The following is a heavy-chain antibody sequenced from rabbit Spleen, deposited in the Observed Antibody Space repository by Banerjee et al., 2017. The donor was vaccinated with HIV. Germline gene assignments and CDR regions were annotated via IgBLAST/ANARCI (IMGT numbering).Heavy chain of an antibody. J-gene: IGHJ4*01. V-gene: IGHV1S7*01. CDR1: GVSFNDKD. Sequence: QLEESGGGLVKPEGSLTLTCKASGVSFNDKDVMCWVRQAPGKGLEWIGYIDPIFSSTHYATWVNGRFTISSHNAQNTLYLQLNSLTAADTATYFCVRDYKFYFNLWGPGTLVTVS. CDR3: VRDYKFYFNL. D-gene: IGHD1-1*01. CDR2: IDPIFSST.